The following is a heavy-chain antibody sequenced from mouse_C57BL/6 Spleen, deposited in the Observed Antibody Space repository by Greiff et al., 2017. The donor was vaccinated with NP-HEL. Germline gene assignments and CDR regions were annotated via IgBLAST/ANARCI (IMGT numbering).Heavy chain of an antibody. D-gene: IGHD4-1*01. J-gene: IGHJ1*03. V-gene: IGHV1-82*01. CDR2: IYPGDGDT. CDR3: ARLTGTIWYFDV. CDR1: GYAFSSSW. Sequence: QVQLKESGPELVKPGASVKISCKASGYAFSSSWMNWVKQRPGKGLEWIGRIYPGDGDTNYNGKFKGKATLTADKSSSTAYMQLSSLTSEESVVYFCARLTGTIWYFDVWGTGTTVTVSS.